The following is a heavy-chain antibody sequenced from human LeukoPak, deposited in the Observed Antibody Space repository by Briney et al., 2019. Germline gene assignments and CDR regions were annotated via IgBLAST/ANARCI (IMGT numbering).Heavy chain of an antibody. D-gene: IGHD3-3*01. V-gene: IGHV4-31*03. CDR3: ARDQYDFWSGYYTGNWFDP. CDR2: IYYSGST. CDR1: GGSISSGGYY. J-gene: IGHJ5*02. Sequence: PSETLSLTCTVSGGSISSGGYYWSWIRQHPGKGLEWIGYIYYSGSTYYNPSLKSRVTISVDTSKNQFSLKLSSVTAADTAVYYCARDQYDFWSGYYTGNWFDPWGQGTLVTVSS.